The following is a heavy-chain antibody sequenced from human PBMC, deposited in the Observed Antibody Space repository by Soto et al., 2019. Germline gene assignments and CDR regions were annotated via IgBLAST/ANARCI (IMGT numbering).Heavy chain of an antibody. CDR3: VSQRTSVLTQAYFDY. CDR2: VYYRGRS. J-gene: IGHJ4*02. V-gene: IGHV4-39*01. CDR1: GGSVSNSNYY. Sequence: RSLTCTVSGGSVSNSNYYWGWIRQSPGKGLEWIGSVYYRGRSYSKSSVKSRVTISVDTSKNQFSLNLNSVTASDTAVYFCVSQRTSVLTQAYFDYWGPGALVTVSA. D-gene: IGHD2-8*01.